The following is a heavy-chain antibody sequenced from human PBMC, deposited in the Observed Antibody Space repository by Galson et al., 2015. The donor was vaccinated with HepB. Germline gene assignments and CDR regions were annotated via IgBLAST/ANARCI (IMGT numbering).Heavy chain of an antibody. D-gene: IGHD3-10*01. CDR1: GFSLSTSGVG. Sequence: PALVKPTQTLTLICTFSGFSLSTSGVGVGWIRPPPGKALEWLALIYWDDDKRYSPSLKSRLTITKDTSKNQVVLTMTNMDPVDTATYCCAHMPLLGSWRLKSFGKPKDAFHIWGQGTMVPVSS. CDR3: AHMPLLGSWRLKSFGKPKDAFHI. J-gene: IGHJ3*02. CDR2: IYWDDDK. V-gene: IGHV2-5*02.